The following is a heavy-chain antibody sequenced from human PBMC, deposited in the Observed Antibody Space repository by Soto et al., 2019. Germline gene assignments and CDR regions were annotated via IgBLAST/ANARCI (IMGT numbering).Heavy chain of an antibody. Sequence: PGESLKISCKGSGYSFTSYWIGWVRQMPGKGLEWMGIIYPGDSDTRYSPSFQGQVTISADESISTAYLQWSSLKASDTAMYYCARVIEPCGGYCLYYFDYWGQGTLVTVSS. CDR1: GYSFTSYW. D-gene: IGHD2-21*02. CDR3: ARVIEPCGGYCLYYFDY. J-gene: IGHJ4*02. V-gene: IGHV5-51*01. CDR2: IYPGDSDT.